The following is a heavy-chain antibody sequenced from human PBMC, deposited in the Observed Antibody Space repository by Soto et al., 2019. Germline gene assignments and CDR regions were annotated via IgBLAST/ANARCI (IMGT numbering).Heavy chain of an antibody. V-gene: IGHV3-30*18. J-gene: IGHJ5*02. CDR1: GFTFSSYG. CDR3: AKDQRRGITIFGVVIDPWFDP. D-gene: IGHD3-3*01. Sequence: PGGSLRLSCAASGFTFSSYGMHWVRQAPGKGLEWVAVISYDGSNKYYADSVKGRFTISRDNSKNTLYLQMNSLRAEDTAVYYCAKDQRRGITIFGVVIDPWFDPWGQGTLVTVSS. CDR2: ISYDGSNK.